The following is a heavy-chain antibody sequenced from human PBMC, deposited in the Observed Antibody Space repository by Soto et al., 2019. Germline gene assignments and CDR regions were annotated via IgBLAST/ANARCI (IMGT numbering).Heavy chain of an antibody. Sequence: ASVKVSCKASGYTFTSYYMHWVRQAPGQGLEWMGIINPSGGSTSYAQKFQGRVTMTRDTSTSTVYMELSSLRSEDTAVYYCARRAGFPGPHAVGMDVWGPGPTVPVYS. CDR3: ARRAGFPGPHAVGMDV. V-gene: IGHV1-46*01. D-gene: IGHD6-19*01. CDR2: INPSGGST. J-gene: IGHJ6*02. CDR1: GYTFTSYY.